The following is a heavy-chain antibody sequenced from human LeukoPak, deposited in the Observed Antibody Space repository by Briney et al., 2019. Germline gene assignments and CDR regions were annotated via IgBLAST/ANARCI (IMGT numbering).Heavy chain of an antibody. CDR2: IKEDGSEK. D-gene: IGHD3-3*01. J-gene: IGHJ4*02. CDR1: GFTFSSYG. V-gene: IGHV3-7*01. Sequence: PGGSLRLSCAASGFTFSSYGMHWVRQAPGKGLEWVASIKEDGSEKYYVDSVKGRFTISRDNAKNSVYLQMNSLRADDTAVYYCARDWSDGFDYWGQGTLVTVSS. CDR3: ARDWSDGFDY.